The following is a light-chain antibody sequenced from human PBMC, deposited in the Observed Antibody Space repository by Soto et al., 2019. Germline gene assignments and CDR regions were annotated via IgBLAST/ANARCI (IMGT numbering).Light chain of an antibody. CDR2: GNS. Sequence: QSVLTQPPSVSGAPGQRVTISCTGSSSNIGAGYDVHWYQQLPGTAPKLLIYGNSNRPAGVPDRFSGSKSGTSASLAITGLQAEDEADPYSQSYDSSLRGSVFGGGTKLTVL. J-gene: IGLJ2*01. V-gene: IGLV1-40*01. CDR1: SSNIGAGYD. CDR3: QSYDSSLRGSV.